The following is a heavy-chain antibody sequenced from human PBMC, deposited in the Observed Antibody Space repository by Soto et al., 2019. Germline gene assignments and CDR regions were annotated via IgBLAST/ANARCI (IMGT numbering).Heavy chain of an antibody. D-gene: IGHD6-13*01. V-gene: IGHV4-39*01. CDR2: THYKGST. CDR1: GVSITSAFYY. J-gene: IGHJ4*02. Sequence: QVQLQESGPGVVKPSETLSLTCIVSGVSITSAFYYWGWVRQTPGKGLEWIGSTHYKGSTYYNPSLYRRITTSVDASKSQFSLKLTSVTAADTAVYYCVRHRAAAGTNWPTYYFDYWGQGTLVTVSS. CDR3: VRHRAAAGTNWPTYYFDY.